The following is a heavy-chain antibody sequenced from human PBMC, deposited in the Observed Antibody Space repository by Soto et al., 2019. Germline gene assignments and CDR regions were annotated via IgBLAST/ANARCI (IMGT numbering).Heavy chain of an antibody. Sequence: QLQLQESGPGLVKPSKTLSLTCTVSGGSISRSSCFWGWIRQPPGKGLEWIGDVYYTGSTYYNPSLKSRVTISVDTSKNQFSLKLSSVTAADTALYYCARRDWNGIDPWGQGTLVTVSS. CDR3: ARRDWNGIDP. V-gene: IGHV4-39*01. D-gene: IGHD1-1*01. CDR1: GGSISRSSCF. J-gene: IGHJ5*02. CDR2: VYYTGST.